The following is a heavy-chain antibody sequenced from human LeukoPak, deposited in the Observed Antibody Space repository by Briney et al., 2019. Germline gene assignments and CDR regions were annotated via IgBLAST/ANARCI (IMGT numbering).Heavy chain of an antibody. V-gene: IGHV3-30*02. CDR1: GFTFSSYG. CDR3: AKDHLYYFDY. CDR2: IRYDGSNK. J-gene: IGHJ4*02. Sequence: GGSLRLSCAPSGFTFSSYGMHWVRQAPGKGLEWVAFIRYDGSNKYYADSVKGRFTISRDNSKNTLYLQMNSLRAEDTAVYYCAKDHLYYFDYWGQGTLVTVSS.